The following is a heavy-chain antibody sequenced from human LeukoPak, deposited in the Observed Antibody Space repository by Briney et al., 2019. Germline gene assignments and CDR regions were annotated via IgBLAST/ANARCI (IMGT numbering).Heavy chain of an antibody. V-gene: IGHV3-11*04. CDR3: ARSEDLTNWFDP. CDR2: ISSSGSTI. CDR1: GFTFSDYY. Sequence: PGGSLRLSCAASGFTFSDYYMSWIRQAPGKGLEWVSYISSSGSTIYYADSVKGRFTISRDNAKNSLYLQMSSLRAEDTAVYYCARSEDLTNWFDPWGQGTLVTVSS. J-gene: IGHJ5*02.